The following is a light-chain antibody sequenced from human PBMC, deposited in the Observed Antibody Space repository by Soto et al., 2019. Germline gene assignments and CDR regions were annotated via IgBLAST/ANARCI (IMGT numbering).Light chain of an antibody. V-gene: IGKV1-27*01. CDR1: QGVSNY. CDR2: GAS. J-gene: IGKJ3*01. CDR3: QKYDSAPFT. Sequence: DIQMTQSPSSLSAYLGDRVTITCRASQGVSNYLAWYQQKPGHLPKLLLFGASTLHSGIPARFSGSGSGTLFTLTINGLLPEDVATYYCQKYDSAPFTFGLGTKVDFK.